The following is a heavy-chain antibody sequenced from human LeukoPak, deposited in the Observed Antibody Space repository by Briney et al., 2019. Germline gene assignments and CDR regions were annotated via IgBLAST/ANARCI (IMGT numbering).Heavy chain of an antibody. J-gene: IGHJ4*02. D-gene: IGHD1-1*01. V-gene: IGHV3-53*01. CDR2: MYSGGGT. Sequence: GGSLRLSCAASGFSVTRNYVSWVRQAPGKGLEWVSLMYSGGGTSYADSVKGRFTISRDTSKNTLYLQMSSLRAEDTALYYCAKYDNGKDYFDYWGQGTLVTVSS. CDR1: GFSVTRNY. CDR3: AKYDNGKDYFDY.